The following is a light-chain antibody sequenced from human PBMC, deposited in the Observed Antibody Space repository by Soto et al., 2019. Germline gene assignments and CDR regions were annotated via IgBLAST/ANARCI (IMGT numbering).Light chain of an antibody. J-gene: IGKJ4*01. CDR3: QRSGGSVS. V-gene: IGKV3-20*01. Sequence: EIGLTPSPGPLSLSPGGNATLSCKASQTGSNSLSWYQQKPGQPPRLLIYAETFRATGIPDRFSGSGSGTDFTLTINRLEPEDFAVYYCQRSGGSVSFGGGTKVE. CDR2: AET. CDR1: QTGSNS.